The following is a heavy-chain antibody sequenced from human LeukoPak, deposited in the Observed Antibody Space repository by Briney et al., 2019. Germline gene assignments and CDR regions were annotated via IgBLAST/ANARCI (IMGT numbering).Heavy chain of an antibody. CDR2: INPNSGGT. Sequence: GASVKVSCKASGYTFTGYYLHWVRQAPGQGLEWMGWINPNSGGTNYARKFQGRVTMTRDTSITTAYMELTRLVSDETAIYYCARTYYDSRGYYYFDYWGQGTLVTV. D-gene: IGHD3-22*01. CDR1: GYTFTGYY. CDR3: ARTYYDSRGYYYFDY. J-gene: IGHJ4*02. V-gene: IGHV1-2*02.